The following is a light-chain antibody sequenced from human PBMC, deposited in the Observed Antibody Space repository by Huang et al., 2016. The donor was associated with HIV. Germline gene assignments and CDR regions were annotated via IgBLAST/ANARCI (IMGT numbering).Light chain of an antibody. J-gene: IGKJ1*01. Sequence: DIQLTQSPSTLSASVVDRLTTTCRASQNISSWLAWYQQKPGKAPKLLIYKISSLESGVPSRFSGSGSGTKFTLTINSLQPDDIGTYYCQYGETFGQGSKVEVK. CDR3: QYGET. V-gene: IGKV1-5*03. CDR2: KIS. CDR1: QNISSW.